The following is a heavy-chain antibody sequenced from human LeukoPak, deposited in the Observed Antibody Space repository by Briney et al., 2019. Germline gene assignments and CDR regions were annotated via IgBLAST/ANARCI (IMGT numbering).Heavy chain of an antibody. CDR2: IYTSGST. CDR1: GGSISSYY. V-gene: IGHV4-4*07. J-gene: IGHJ5*02. D-gene: IGHD6-6*01. CDR3: ARLTGIAARPDEGWFDP. Sequence: SETLSLTCTVSGGSISSYYWSWIRQPAGKGLECIGRIYTSGSTNYNPSLKSRVTMSVDTSKNQFSLKLSSVTAADTAVYYCARLTGIAARPDEGWFDPWGQGTLVTVSS.